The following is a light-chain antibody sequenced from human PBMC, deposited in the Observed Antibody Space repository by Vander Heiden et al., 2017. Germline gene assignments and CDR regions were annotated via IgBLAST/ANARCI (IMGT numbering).Light chain of an antibody. CDR2: QDS. CDR3: QAWDSSTGV. J-gene: IGLJ2*01. V-gene: IGLV3-1*01. CDR1: KLGDKY. Sequence: SYELPQPPSVSVSPGQTASITCSGDKLGDKYACWYQQKPGQSPVLVIYQDSKRPSGIPERFSGSSSGNTATLTISGTQAMDEADYYCQAWDSSTGVFGGGTKLTVL.